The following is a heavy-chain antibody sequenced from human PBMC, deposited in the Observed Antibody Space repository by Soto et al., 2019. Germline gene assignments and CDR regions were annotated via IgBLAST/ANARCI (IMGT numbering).Heavy chain of an antibody. Sequence: PGGSLRLSCAASGFTFSSYAMNWVRQAPGKGLEWVSVITGSGDATYYADSVKGRFTISRDNSKNTLYVQMNSLRAEDTAVYYCAKAISGYNAPLDYWGQGTRVTVS. CDR1: GFTFSSYA. V-gene: IGHV3-23*01. CDR3: AKAISGYNAPLDY. CDR2: ITGSGDAT. J-gene: IGHJ4*02. D-gene: IGHD1-20*01.